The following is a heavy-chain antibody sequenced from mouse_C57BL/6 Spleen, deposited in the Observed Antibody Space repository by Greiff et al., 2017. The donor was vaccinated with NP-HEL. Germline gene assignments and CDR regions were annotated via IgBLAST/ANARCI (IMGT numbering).Heavy chain of an antibody. CDR3: AKLYAMDY. CDR1: GFTFSDYG. CDR2: ISSGSSTI. V-gene: IGHV5-17*01. Sequence: DVMLVESGGGLVKPGGSLKLSCAASGFTFSDYGMHWVRQAPEKGLEWVAYISSGSSTIYYADTVKGRFTISRDNAKNTLFLQMTSLRSEDTAMYYCAKLYAMDYWGQGTSVTVSS. J-gene: IGHJ4*01.